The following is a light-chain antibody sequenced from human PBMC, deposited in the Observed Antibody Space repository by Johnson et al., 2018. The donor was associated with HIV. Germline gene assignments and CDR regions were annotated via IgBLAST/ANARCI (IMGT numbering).Light chain of an antibody. V-gene: IGLV1-51*01. CDR3: GTWDSSLSAYV. CDR2: DNN. J-gene: IGLJ1*01. Sequence: QSVLTQPPSVSAAPGQKVTISCSGSSSNIGNNYVSWYQQFPGTAPKLLIYDNNKRPSGIPHRFSGSKSGTSATLGITGLQTGDEADYYCGTWDSSLSAYVFGTGTKVTVL. CDR1: SSNIGNNY.